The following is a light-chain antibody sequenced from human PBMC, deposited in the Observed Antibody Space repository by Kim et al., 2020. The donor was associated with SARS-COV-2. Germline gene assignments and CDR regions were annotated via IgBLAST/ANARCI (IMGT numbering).Light chain of an antibody. V-gene: IGLV3-19*01. Sequence: ALGQTVRITCQGDSLRRFSATWYQQKPGQAPVVVIYARNNRTSGVPDRFSGSSSGNTASLTITGTQAEDEADYYCNSRDNSGDHQVFGTGTKVTVL. CDR3: NSRDNSGDHQV. J-gene: IGLJ1*01. CDR2: ARN. CDR1: SLRRFS.